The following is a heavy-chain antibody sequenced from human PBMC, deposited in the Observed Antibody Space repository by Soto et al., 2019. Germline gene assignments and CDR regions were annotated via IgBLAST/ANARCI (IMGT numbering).Heavy chain of an antibody. CDR3: ARGGSAYDEYYMDV. J-gene: IGHJ6*03. D-gene: IGHD5-12*01. Sequence: QVQLVESGGGVVQPGRSLRLSCAASGFIFSTYGMHWVRQAPGKGLEWVAVIGYDGSNKYYVDSVKGRFTISRDNSKNTLFLQMNSLRAEDTAVYYCARGGSAYDEYYMDVWGKGTPVTVSS. CDR1: GFIFSTYG. CDR2: IGYDGSNK. V-gene: IGHV3-33*01.